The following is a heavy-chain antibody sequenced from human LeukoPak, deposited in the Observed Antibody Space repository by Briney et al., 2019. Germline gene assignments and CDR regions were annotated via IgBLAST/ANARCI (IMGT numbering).Heavy chain of an antibody. V-gene: IGHV4-59*01. CDR3: AREVVATPGTVDY. J-gene: IGHJ4*01. Sequence: SETLSLTCTVSGDSISNYYWSWIRQPPGKGLEWIGYIYYSGSTNYNPSLKSRVTISVDTSKNQFSLKLSSVTAADTAVYYCAREVVATPGTVDYWGQGTLVTVSS. CDR1: GDSISNYY. D-gene: IGHD2-15*01. CDR2: IYYSGST.